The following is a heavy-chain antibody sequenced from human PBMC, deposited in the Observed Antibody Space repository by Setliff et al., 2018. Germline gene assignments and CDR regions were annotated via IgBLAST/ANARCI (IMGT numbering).Heavy chain of an antibody. Sequence: SETLSLTCTVSGASISTKSYYWIWIRQPPGEGLEWIGEINHRGSTNYDPSLKSRVTISVDTSTNQFSLKLSSVTVADTAVYYCARMGRGYSYGYILYYFDYWGQGTLVTVSS. J-gene: IGHJ4*02. CDR1: GASISTKSYY. CDR3: ARMGRGYSYGYILYYFDY. D-gene: IGHD5-18*01. CDR2: INHRGST. V-gene: IGHV4-39*07.